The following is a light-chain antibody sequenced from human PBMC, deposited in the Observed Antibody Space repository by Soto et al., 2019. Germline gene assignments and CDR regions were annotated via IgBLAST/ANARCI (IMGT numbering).Light chain of an antibody. Sequence: QSALTQPASVSGSPGQSISISCTGTNSDVGGYNYVSWYQQHPGKAPELMIYEVSHRPSGVSNRFSGSKSDNTASLTISGLQAEDEADYYCSSYTSISTPYVFGTGTKVT. V-gene: IGLV2-14*01. CDR1: NSDVGGYNY. CDR2: EVS. J-gene: IGLJ1*01. CDR3: SSYTSISTPYV.